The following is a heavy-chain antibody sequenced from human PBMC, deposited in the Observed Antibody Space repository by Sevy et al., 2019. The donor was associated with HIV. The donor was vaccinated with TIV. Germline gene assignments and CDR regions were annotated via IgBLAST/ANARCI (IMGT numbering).Heavy chain of an antibody. Sequence: GGSLRLSCAASGFTVSSNYMSWVRQAPGKGLEWVSVIYSGGSTYYADSVKGRFTISRDNSKNTLYLQMNSLRAEDTAVYYCARGSSDLEGDYWGQGTLVTVSS. J-gene: IGHJ4*02. CDR1: GFTVSSNY. CDR3: ARGSSDLEGDY. V-gene: IGHV3-66*01. D-gene: IGHD3-22*01. CDR2: IYSGGST.